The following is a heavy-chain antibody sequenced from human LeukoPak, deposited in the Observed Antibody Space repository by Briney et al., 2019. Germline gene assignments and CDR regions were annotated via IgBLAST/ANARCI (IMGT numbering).Heavy chain of an antibody. CDR1: GFTFSSYA. CDR2: ISGSGGHT. V-gene: IGHV3-23*01. Sequence: GGSLRLSCAASGFTFSSYAMSWVRQAPGKGLEWVSVISGSGGHTNYADSVKGRFTISRDNSKSTLYLQMNSLRAEDTAVYYCAKAMGIAARKSTVDYWGQGTLVTVSS. J-gene: IGHJ4*02. CDR3: AKAMGIAARKSTVDY. D-gene: IGHD6-6*01.